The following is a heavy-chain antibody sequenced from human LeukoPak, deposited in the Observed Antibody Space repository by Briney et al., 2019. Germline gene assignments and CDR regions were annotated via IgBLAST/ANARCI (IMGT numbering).Heavy chain of an antibody. CDR2: IYYSGST. J-gene: IGHJ6*03. V-gene: IGHV4-59*11. D-gene: IGHD4-17*01. CDR1: GGSISSHY. CDR3: ARGVYGDLYYYYYYMDV. Sequence: PSETLSLTCTVSGGSISSHYCSWIRQPPGKGLEWIGYIYYSGSTNYNPSLKSRVTISVDTSKNQFSLKLSSVTAADTAVYYCARGVYGDLYYYYYYMDVWGKGTTVTVSS.